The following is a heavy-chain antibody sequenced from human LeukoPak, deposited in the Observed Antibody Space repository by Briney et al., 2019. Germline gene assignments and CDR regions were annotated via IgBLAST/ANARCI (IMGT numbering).Heavy chain of an antibody. Sequence: SETLSLTCAVSGGSISSGGYSWSWIRQPPGKGLEWIGYIYHSGSTYYNPSFKSRVTISVDRSKNQFSLKLSSVTAADTAVYYCASSTVVTSYYYYGMDVWGQGTTVTVSS. CDR2: IYHSGST. D-gene: IGHD4-23*01. V-gene: IGHV4-30-2*01. J-gene: IGHJ6*02. CDR3: ASSTVVTSYYYYGMDV. CDR1: GGSISSGGYS.